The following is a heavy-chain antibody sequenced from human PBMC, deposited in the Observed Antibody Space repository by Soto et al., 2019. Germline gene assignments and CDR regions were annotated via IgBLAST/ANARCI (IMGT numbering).Heavy chain of an antibody. CDR2: IIPIFGTS. CDR3: ARDAVPRNKHVIACTDYHYGFDV. D-gene: IGHD2-21*01. CDR1: GGTLINYA. Sequence: QMQLVQSGAEVKKPGSSVKVSCTAAGGTLINYAISWVRQSPGQGPEWMGGIIPIFGTSNYAQKFQGRVTTTAVTSTSTDYMELRSLRSEDTAIYYCARDAVPRNKHVIACTDYHYGFDVGGQGTTVAASS. J-gene: IGHJ6*02. V-gene: IGHV1-69*06.